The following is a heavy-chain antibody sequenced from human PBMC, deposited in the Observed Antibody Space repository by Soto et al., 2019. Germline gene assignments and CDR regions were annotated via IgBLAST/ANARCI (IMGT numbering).Heavy chain of an antibody. CDR1: GGSISSYY. D-gene: IGHD2-2*01. V-gene: IGHV4-4*07. CDR3: ARGPFREYQLLSLLIKHDYGMDV. CDR2: IYTSGST. J-gene: IGHJ6*01. Sequence: SETLSLTCTVSGGSISSYYWSWIRQPAGKGLEWIGRIYTSGSTNYNPSLKSRVTMSVDTSKNQFSLKLSSVTAADTAVYYCARGPFREYQLLSLLIKHDYGMDVWGQGTTVTVSS.